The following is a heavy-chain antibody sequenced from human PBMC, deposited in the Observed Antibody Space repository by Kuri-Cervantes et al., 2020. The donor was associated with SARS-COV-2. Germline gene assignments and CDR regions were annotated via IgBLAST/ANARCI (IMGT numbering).Heavy chain of an antibody. D-gene: IGHD1-14*01. CDR3: AGRLTTPGALTGEYFQH. J-gene: IGHJ1*01. CDR1: GYTFTSYD. CDR2: MNPNSGNT. Sequence: VSVKVSCKASGYTFTSYDINWVRQATGQGLEWMGWMNPNSGNTGYAQKFQGRVTITRNTSISTAYMELSSLRSEDTAIYYCAGRLTTPGALTGEYFQHWGQGTLVTVSS. V-gene: IGHV1-8*03.